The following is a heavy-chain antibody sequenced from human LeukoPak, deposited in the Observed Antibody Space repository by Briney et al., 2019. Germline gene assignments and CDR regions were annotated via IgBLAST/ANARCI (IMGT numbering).Heavy chain of an antibody. Sequence: ASVNVSFKVSGYTLTELSMHWVRQAPGKGLEWMGGFDPEDDETVYAQKFQGRVTMTEDTSTDTAYMQLSSLRSEDTAVYYCATVPRTYYYDSSGFNDAFDMWGQGTMVTVSS. D-gene: IGHD3-22*01. CDR1: GYTLTELS. CDR2: FDPEDDET. V-gene: IGHV1-24*01. J-gene: IGHJ3*02. CDR3: ATVPRTYYYDSSGFNDAFDM.